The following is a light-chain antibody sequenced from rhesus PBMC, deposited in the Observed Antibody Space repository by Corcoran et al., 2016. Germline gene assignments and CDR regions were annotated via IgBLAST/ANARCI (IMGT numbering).Light chain of an antibody. J-gene: IGKJ2*01. V-gene: IGKV1-25*01. CDR2: EAS. Sequence: DIQMTQSPSSLSASVGDRVTITCRASQGITNDLAWYQQKPEETPKLLIYEASNLQSGFPSRFSGSGSGTDFTLTISSLQSEDFTTYYCQHYYSTPYSFGQGTKVEIK. CDR1: QGITND. CDR3: QHYYSTPYS.